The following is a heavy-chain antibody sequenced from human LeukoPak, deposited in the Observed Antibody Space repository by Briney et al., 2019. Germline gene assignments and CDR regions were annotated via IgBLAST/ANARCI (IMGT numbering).Heavy chain of an antibody. CDR3: VRSSTYHLFDD. J-gene: IGHJ4*02. V-gene: IGHV4-59*08. Sequence: SETLSLTCTVSGGSISSYYCSWIRQPPGKGLEWIGYMYYSGSTNYNPSLKSRLTISVDMSKNQFSLKLSSVTAADTAVYYCVRSSTYHLFDDWGQGTLVTVSS. CDR1: GGSISSYY. D-gene: IGHD2-15*01. CDR2: MYYSGST.